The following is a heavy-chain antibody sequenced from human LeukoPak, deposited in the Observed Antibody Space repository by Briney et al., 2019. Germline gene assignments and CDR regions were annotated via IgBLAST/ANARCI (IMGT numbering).Heavy chain of an antibody. CDR2: VYSSGST. D-gene: IGHD4-17*01. Sequence: SETLSLTCTVSGGSISSSYWSWIRQPAGKGLEWIGRVYSSGSTNYNPSLKSRVTISEDTSKSQLSLKLSSVTAADTAVYYCARAAVTTSRYFQHWGQGTLVTVSS. CDR3: ARAAVTTSRYFQH. CDR1: GGSISSSY. J-gene: IGHJ1*01. V-gene: IGHV4-4*07.